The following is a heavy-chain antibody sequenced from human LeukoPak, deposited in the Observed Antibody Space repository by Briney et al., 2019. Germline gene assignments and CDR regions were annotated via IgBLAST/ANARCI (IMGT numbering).Heavy chain of an antibody. CDR2: INSDGSWT. D-gene: IGHD2/OR15-2a*01. Sequence: GGSLRLSCAASGNYWMHWVRQVPGKGLVWVSHINSDGSWTSYADSVKGRFTISKDNAKNTVYLQMNSLRAEDTAVYYCVSLYETYWGRGTLVTVSS. CDR3: VSLYETY. CDR1: GNYW. J-gene: IGHJ4*02. V-gene: IGHV3-74*01.